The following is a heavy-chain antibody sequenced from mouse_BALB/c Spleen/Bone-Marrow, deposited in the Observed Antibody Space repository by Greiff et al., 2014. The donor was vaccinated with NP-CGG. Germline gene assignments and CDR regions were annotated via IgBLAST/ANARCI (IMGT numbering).Heavy chain of an antibody. D-gene: IGHD2-2*01. CDR2: ISTYSSNT. CDR1: GYTFTDYA. CDR3: ARGEGYDGWYFDV. J-gene: IGHJ1*01. V-gene: IGHV1-67*01. Sequence: QVQLKESGPELVRPGVSVKISCKGSGYTFTDYAMHWVKQSHAKSLEWIGVISTYSSNTNYNQKFKGKATMTVDKSSSTAYMELARLTSEDSAIYYCARGEGYDGWYFDVWGAGTTVTVSS.